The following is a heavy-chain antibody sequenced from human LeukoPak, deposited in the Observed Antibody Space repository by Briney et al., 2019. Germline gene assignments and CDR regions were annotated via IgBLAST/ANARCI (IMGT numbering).Heavy chain of an antibody. CDR2: ISYDGSNK. Sequence: PGRSLRLSCAASGFTFSSSGMHWVRQAPGKGLEWVAVISYDGSNKYYADSVKGRFTISRDNSKNTLYLQMNSLRAEDTAVYYCAKDDYGDYSPPIFDYWGQGTLVTV. D-gene: IGHD4-17*01. V-gene: IGHV3-30*18. CDR1: GFTFSSSG. J-gene: IGHJ4*02. CDR3: AKDDYGDYSPPIFDY.